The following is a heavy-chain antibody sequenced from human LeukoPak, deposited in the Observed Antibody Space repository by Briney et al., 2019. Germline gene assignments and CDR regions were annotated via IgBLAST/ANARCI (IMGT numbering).Heavy chain of an antibody. CDR1: GYTFTSYD. V-gene: IGHV1-69*05. D-gene: IGHD3-22*01. Sequence: SVKVSCKASGYTFTSYDINWVRQAPGQGLEWMGGIIPIFGTANYAQKFQGRVTITTDESTSTAYMELRSLRSDDTAVYYCARGIRMIVSPDGYWGQGTLVTVSS. J-gene: IGHJ4*02. CDR2: IIPIFGTA. CDR3: ARGIRMIVSPDGY.